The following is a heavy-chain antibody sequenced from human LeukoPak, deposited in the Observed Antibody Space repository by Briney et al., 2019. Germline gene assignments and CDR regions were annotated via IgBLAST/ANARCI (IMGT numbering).Heavy chain of an antibody. CDR2: ISGSGGTT. V-gene: IGHV3-23*01. CDR1: GFTFSAYN. Sequence: GGSLRLSCAASGFTFSAYNMNWVRRTPGKGLEWVSAISGSGGTTYYADSVKGHFTISRDNSKNTLYLQMNSLSAEDTAVYYCAKNGDRGAYCSGGTCYPYYYYYMDVWGKGTTVTISS. CDR3: AKNGDRGAYCSGGTCYPYYYYYMDV. D-gene: IGHD2-15*01. J-gene: IGHJ6*03.